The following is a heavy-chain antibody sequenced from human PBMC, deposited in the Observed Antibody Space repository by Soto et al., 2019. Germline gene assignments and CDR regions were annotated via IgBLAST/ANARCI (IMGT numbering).Heavy chain of an antibody. CDR3: AREKGGDYYYYYYMDV. CDR1: GFTFSSYS. J-gene: IGHJ6*03. CDR2: ISSSSSYI. V-gene: IGHV3-21*01. D-gene: IGHD2-21*02. Sequence: EVQLVESGGGLVKPGGSLRLSCAASGFTFSSYSMNWVRQAPGKGLEWVSSISSSSSYIYYADSVKGRFTISRDNAKNSLYLQMNSLRAEDTAVYYCAREKGGDYYYYYYMDVWGKGTTVTVSS.